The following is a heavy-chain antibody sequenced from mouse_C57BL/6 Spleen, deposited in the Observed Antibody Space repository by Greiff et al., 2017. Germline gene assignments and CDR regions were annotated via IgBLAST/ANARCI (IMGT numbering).Heavy chain of an antibody. J-gene: IGHJ1*03. V-gene: IGHV1-52*01. CDR3: ARGMDYSNWHWYFDV. D-gene: IGHD2-5*01. Sequence: VQLQQPGAELVRPGSSVKLSCKASGYTFTSYWMHWVKQRPIQGLEWIGNIDPSDSETHYNQKFKDKATLTVDKSSSTAYMQLSSLTSEDSAVYYGARGMDYSNWHWYFDVWGTGTTVTVSS. CDR1: GYTFTSYW. CDR2: IDPSDSET.